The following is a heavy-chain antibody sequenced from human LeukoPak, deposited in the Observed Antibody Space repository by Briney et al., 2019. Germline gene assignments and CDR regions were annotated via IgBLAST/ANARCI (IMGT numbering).Heavy chain of an antibody. CDR1: GFTFSTYA. Sequence: GSLRLSWAASGFTFSTYAMHWVRQAPGKGLEWGAVVSYDGSNKYYADSVKGRFTISRDNSKNTLYLQMNSLRAEDTAVYYCARTMSRYSGSLSSVPFDYWGQGTLVTVSS. J-gene: IGHJ4*02. CDR2: VSYDGSNK. CDR3: ARTMSRYSGSLSSVPFDY. V-gene: IGHV3-30*04. D-gene: IGHD3-10*01.